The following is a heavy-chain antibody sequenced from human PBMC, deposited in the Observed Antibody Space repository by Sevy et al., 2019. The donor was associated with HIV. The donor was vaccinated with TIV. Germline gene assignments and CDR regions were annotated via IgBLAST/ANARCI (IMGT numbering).Heavy chain of an antibody. J-gene: IGHJ4*02. D-gene: IGHD4-17*01. Sequence: GGSLRLSCAASGFLFSSYDFNWVRQAPGKGLEWVSYISQSGTTTYSDSVRGRLPISRNNAKNSLYLQMNTLRAEDTAVYFCARDLPPSATTVAHFDYWGQGTLVTVSS. V-gene: IGHV3-48*03. CDR3: ARDLPPSATTVAHFDY. CDR2: ISQSGTTT. CDR1: GFLFSSYD.